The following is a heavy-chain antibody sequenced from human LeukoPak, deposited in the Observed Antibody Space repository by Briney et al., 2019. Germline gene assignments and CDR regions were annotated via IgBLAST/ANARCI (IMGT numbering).Heavy chain of an antibody. CDR1: GFTFSSYS. CDR2: ISSSSSYI. J-gene: IGHJ4*02. D-gene: IGHD3-22*01. V-gene: IGHV3-21*01. Sequence: GGSLRLSCAASGFTFSSYSMNWVRQAPGKGLEWVSSISSSSSYIYYTDSVKGRFTISRDNAKNSLYLQMNSLRAEDTAVYYCARDLGYYDSSGYYGTVYWGQGTLVTVSS. CDR3: ARDLGYYDSSGYYGTVY.